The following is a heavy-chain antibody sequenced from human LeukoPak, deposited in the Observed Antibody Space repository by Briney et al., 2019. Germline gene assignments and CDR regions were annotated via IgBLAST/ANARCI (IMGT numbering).Heavy chain of an antibody. J-gene: IGHJ4*02. V-gene: IGHV4-34*01. D-gene: IGHD3-9*01. CDR3: ARGYYILTGYYT. Sequence: SETLSLTCAVYGGSFSGYYWSWIRQPPGKGLEWIGEINHSGSTNYNPSLKSRVTISVDTSKNQFSLKLSSVTAADTAVYYCARGYYILTGYYTWGQGTLVTVSS. CDR1: GGSFSGYY. CDR2: INHSGST.